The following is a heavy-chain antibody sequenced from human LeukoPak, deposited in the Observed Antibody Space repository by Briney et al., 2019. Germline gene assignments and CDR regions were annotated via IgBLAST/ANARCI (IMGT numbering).Heavy chain of an antibody. V-gene: IGHV3-48*02. CDR3: ARDYYGSGSHDY. J-gene: IGHJ4*02. CDR1: GFIFSDYS. CDR2: IRSSSDTM. Sequence: GGSLRLSCAASGFIFSDYSMNWVRQAPGKGLEWVSYIRSSSDTMYYADSVRGRFTVSRDNARNSLYLHMNSLRDEDTAIYYCARDYYGSGSHDYWGQGTLVTVSS. D-gene: IGHD3-10*01.